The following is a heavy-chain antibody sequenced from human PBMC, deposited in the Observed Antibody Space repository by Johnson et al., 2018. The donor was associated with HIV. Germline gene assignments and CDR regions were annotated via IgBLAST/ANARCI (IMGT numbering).Heavy chain of an antibody. J-gene: IGHJ3*02. Sequence: VQLVESGGSAVRPGRSLRLSCAASGFTFDDYAMHWVRQAPGKGLEWVSGISWNSGSIGYADSVKGRFTVSRDNSKNTLYLQMNSLRAEDTAVYYCASIDAFDIWGQGTMVTVSS. V-gene: IGHV3-9*01. CDR3: ASIDAFDI. CDR1: GFTFDDYA. CDR2: ISWNSGSI.